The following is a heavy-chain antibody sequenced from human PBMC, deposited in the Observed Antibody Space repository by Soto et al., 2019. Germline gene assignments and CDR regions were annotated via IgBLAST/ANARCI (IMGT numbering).Heavy chain of an antibody. CDR3: ANLGLAHYYYGMDV. CDR2: FDPEDGET. CDR1: GYTLTELS. V-gene: IGHV1-24*01. Sequence: ASVKVSCKVSGYTLTELSMHWVRRAPGKGLEWMGGFDPEDGETIYAQKFQGRVTMTEDTSTDTAYMELSSLRSEDTAVYYCANLGLAHYYYGMDVWGQGTTVTVSS. J-gene: IGHJ6*02. D-gene: IGHD2-21*01.